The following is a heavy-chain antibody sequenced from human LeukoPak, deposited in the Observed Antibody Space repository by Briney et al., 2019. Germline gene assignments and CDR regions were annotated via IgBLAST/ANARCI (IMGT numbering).Heavy chain of an antibody. J-gene: IGHJ4*02. Sequence: SETLSLTCTVPGGSISSYCWSWIRQPPGKGLEWIGSASYSGSTYYNPSLKSRVTISVDTSKNQFSLKLSSVTAADTAVYYCASPNYGSGSYYMDYWGQGTLVTVSS. CDR2: ASYSGST. D-gene: IGHD3-10*01. CDR3: ASPNYGSGSYYMDY. V-gene: IGHV4-59*04. CDR1: GGSISSYC.